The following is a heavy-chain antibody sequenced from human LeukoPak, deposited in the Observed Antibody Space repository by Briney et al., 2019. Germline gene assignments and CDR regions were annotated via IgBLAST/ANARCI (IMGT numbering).Heavy chain of an antibody. V-gene: IGHV3-74*01. CDR3: ARDTYGSGNFYEY. CDR1: GFTFSSYW. Sequence: PGGSLRLSCAASGFTFSSYWMHWVRQVPGKGLVWVSRISSDESSTTYADSVKGRFTISRDNAKNTLYLQMNSLRAEDTAVYYCARDTYGSGNFYEYWGQETLVMVSS. CDR2: ISSDESST. D-gene: IGHD3-10*01. J-gene: IGHJ4*02.